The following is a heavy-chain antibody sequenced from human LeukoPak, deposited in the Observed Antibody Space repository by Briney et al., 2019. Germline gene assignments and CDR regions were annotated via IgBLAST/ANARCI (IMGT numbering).Heavy chain of an antibody. J-gene: IGHJ6*03. Sequence: PGGSLRLSCAASGFTFSSYEMNWVRQAPGKGLEWVSYISTSGATIYYADSVKGRFTISRDNAKNSLYLQMNSLRAEDTAVYYCARDDEYQLRSHQSALIYYYYYMDVWGKGTTVTVPS. CDR2: ISTSGATI. V-gene: IGHV3-48*03. CDR1: GFTFSSYE. CDR3: ARDDEYQLRSHQSALIYYYYYMDV. D-gene: IGHD2-2*01.